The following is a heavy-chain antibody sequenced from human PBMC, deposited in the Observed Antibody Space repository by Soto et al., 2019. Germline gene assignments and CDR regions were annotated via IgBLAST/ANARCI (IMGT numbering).Heavy chain of an antibody. V-gene: IGHV3-21*01. J-gene: IGHJ4*02. CDR2: ISSSSSYI. D-gene: IGHD3-3*01. Sequence: EVQLVESGGGLVKPGGSLRLSCAASGFTFSSYSMNWVRQAPGKGLEWVSSISSSSSYIYYADSVKGRFTISRDNAKNSLYLQMNSLRAEDTAVYYCARRYHFWSGNIDYWGQGTLVTVSS. CDR1: GFTFSSYS. CDR3: ARRYHFWSGNIDY.